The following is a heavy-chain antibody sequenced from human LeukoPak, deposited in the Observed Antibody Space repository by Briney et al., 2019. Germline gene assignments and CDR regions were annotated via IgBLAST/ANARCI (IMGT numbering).Heavy chain of an antibody. V-gene: IGHV4-59*08. CDR2: IYYSGRT. CDR3: ARHEGDILTGYYYFFDY. CDR1: GGSIRNYY. Sequence: PSETLSLTCTVSGGSIRNYYWSWIRQPAGKGLEWIGYIYYSGRTNYNPSLKSRVTISVDMSKNQFSLKLTSVTAADTAVYYCARHEGDILTGYYYFFDYWGQGTLVTVSS. D-gene: IGHD3-9*01. J-gene: IGHJ4*02.